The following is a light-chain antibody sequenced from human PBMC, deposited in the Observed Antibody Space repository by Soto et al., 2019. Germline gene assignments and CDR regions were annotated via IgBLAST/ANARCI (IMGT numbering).Light chain of an antibody. CDR3: QQYYSYPRRT. CDR2: AAS. CDR1: QGISIY. Sequence: AIRMTQSPSSFSASTGDRGTITCRASQGISIYLARYQQKPGKDPKLLIYAASTLQSGVPSRFSGSGSGTDFTLTISCMQSEDFATYYCQQYYSYPRRTFGQGTKVDI. J-gene: IGKJ1*01. V-gene: IGKV1-8*01.